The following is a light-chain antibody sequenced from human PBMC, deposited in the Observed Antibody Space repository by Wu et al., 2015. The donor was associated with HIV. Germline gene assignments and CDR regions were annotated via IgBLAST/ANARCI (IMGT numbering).Light chain of an antibody. Sequence: DIQMTQSPSSLSASVGDRVTITCRASQSISSYLNWYQQKPGKAPKLLTYAASSLQSGVPSRFSGSGSGTDFTLTISSLQPEDFATYYCQQSYSTPPTFGQGTKVE. CDR3: QQSYSTPPT. J-gene: IGKJ1*01. CDR2: AAS. CDR1: QSISSY. V-gene: IGKV1-39*01.